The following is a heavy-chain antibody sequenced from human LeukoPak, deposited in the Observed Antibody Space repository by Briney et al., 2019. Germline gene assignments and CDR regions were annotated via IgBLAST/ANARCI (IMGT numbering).Heavy chain of an antibody. CDR3: AKDMDKRAVGVIMTSYFDY. Sequence: GGSLRPSCAASGFTFDDYAYHCVRQAPGKGLEWVSGISWNSGSIGYADSGKGRFTISRDNAKNSLYLQMNSLRAEDTALYYCAKDMDKRAVGVIMTSYFDYRGGAGMVAVCS. D-gene: IGHD3-22*01. CDR1: GFTFDDYA. V-gene: IGHV3-9*01. CDR2: ISWNSGSI. J-gene: IGHJ4*02.